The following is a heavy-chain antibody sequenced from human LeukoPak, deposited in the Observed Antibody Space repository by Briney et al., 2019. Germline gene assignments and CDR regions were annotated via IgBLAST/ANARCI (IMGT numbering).Heavy chain of an antibody. V-gene: IGHV1-3*01. J-gene: IGHJ6*02. CDR3: ARDREIVSYGMDV. Sequence: ASVKASCKASGYTFTTYAIHWVRQAPGQRLEWMGWINAGNGNTKYSQKFQGRVTITRDTSASTAYMELSSLRSEDTAVYYCARDREIVSYGMDVWGQGTTVTVSS. D-gene: IGHD3-22*01. CDR2: INAGNGNT. CDR1: GYTFTTYA.